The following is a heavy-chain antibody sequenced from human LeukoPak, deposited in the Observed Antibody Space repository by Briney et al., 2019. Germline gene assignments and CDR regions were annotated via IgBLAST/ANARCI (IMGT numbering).Heavy chain of an antibody. V-gene: IGHV3-7*01. D-gene: IGHD3-10*01. CDR2: IKPDGSEK. CDR3: AGPPQASSFDI. Sequence: GGSLRLSCAASGFTLSNYWMTWVRQAPGKGLEWVANIKPDGSEKNYVDSVKGRFTISRDNAKNSLYLQMSSLRAEDTAVYYCAGPPQASSFDIWGQGTMVTVSS. CDR1: GFTLSNYW. J-gene: IGHJ3*02.